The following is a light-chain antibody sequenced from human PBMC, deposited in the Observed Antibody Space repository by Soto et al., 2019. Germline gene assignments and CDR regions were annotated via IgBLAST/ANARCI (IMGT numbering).Light chain of an antibody. Sequence: ETVLTTSPGTLSLSPGEKATRSCRASQSVSSNLAWYQQKPGQAPRLLIYDTSTRAAGIPARFSGSGSGTDFTLTISSLQSEDFAVYYCQQYNSWRSITFGQGTRLEIK. V-gene: IGKV3-15*01. CDR1: QSVSSN. J-gene: IGKJ5*01. CDR3: QQYNSWRSIT. CDR2: DTS.